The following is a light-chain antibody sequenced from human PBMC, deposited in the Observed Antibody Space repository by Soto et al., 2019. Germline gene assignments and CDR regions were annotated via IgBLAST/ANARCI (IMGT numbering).Light chain of an antibody. CDR3: CSYASSGTYV. Sequence: QSALTQPASVSGSPGQSITISCTGTSNDVGSYNLVSWYQQHPGKAPKLMIYEVTKRPSGVSTRFSGSKSGNTASLTISGLQAEDEADYYCCSYASSGTYVFATGT. CDR1: SNDVGSYNL. J-gene: IGLJ1*01. V-gene: IGLV2-23*02. CDR2: EVT.